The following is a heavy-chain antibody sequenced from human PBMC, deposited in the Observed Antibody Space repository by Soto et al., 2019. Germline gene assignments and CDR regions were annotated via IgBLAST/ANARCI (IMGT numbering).Heavy chain of an antibody. CDR3: ARDTSTHYDILTGYTPYYFDY. Sequence: SVNVSCKASGGTFSSYAISWVRQAPGQGLEWMGGIIPIFGTANYAQKFQGRVTITADESTSTAYMELSSLRSEDTAVYYCARDTSTHYDILTGYTPYYFDYWGQGTLVTVSS. V-gene: IGHV1-69*13. J-gene: IGHJ4*02. CDR2: IIPIFGTA. D-gene: IGHD3-9*01. CDR1: GGTFSSYA.